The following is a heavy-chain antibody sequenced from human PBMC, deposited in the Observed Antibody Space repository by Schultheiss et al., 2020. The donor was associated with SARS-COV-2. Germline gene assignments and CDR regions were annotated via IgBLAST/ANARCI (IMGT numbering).Heavy chain of an antibody. D-gene: IGHD6-6*01. Sequence: SETLSLTCTVSGGSISSSSYYWGWIRQPPGKGLEWIGHINDSGSTNYNPSLKSRVTISVDTSKNQFSLKLSSVTAADTAVYYCAREVRSSSPPHYFDYWGQGTLVTVSS. J-gene: IGHJ4*02. V-gene: IGHV4-39*07. CDR1: GGSISSSSYY. CDR2: INDSGST. CDR3: AREVRSSSPPHYFDY.